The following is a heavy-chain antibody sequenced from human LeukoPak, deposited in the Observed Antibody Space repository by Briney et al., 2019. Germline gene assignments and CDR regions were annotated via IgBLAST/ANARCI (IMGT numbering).Heavy chain of an antibody. V-gene: IGHV3-23*01. CDR1: GFTFTSYS. CDR2: ISGGGGST. Sequence: GGSLRLSCAASGFTFTSYSMNWVRQAPGKGLEWVSTISGGGGSTYYADSVKGRFTISRDNSKNTLYLRVSSLRAEDTAVYYCAKGGKWDVTPFDYWGQGTLVTVSS. CDR3: AKGGKWDVTPFDY. D-gene: IGHD1-26*01. J-gene: IGHJ4*02.